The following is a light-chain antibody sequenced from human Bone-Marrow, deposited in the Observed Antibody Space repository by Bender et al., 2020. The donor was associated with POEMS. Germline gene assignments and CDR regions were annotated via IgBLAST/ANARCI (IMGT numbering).Light chain of an antibody. CDR3: AVWDDSLNGWV. V-gene: IGLV3-25*02. CDR1: ALPKQY. J-gene: IGLJ3*02. Sequence: YALTQPPSVSVSPGQTARITCSGDALPKQYAYWYQQKPGQAPVLVIYKDIERPSEIPERFSGSRSGTSASLAISGLQSEDEADYYCAVWDDSLNGWVFGGGTKLTVL. CDR2: KDI.